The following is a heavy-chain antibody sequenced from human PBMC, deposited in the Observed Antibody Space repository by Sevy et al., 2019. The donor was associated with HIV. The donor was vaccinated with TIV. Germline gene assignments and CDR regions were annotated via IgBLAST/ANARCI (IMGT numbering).Heavy chain of an antibody. CDR2: IYYTGST. V-gene: IGHV4-59*12. CDR3: ARAPPVRSGDDSLNWLDP. CDR1: VGSISAYY. J-gene: IGHJ5*02. D-gene: IGHD5-12*01. Sequence: SETLSLTCTVSVGSISAYYWSWLRQPPGKGLEYIGDIYYTGSTYYNPSLKSRVTISVDTSKNQFSLNLRSVTAVDTAVYYCARAPPVRSGDDSLNWLDPWGQGILVTVSS.